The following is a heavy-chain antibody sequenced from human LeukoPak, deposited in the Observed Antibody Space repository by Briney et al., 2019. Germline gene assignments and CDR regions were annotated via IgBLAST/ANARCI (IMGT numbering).Heavy chain of an antibody. D-gene: IGHD3-22*01. Sequence: SETLSLTCTVSGGSISSSSYYWGWIRQPPGKGLEWIGSIYYSGSTYYNPSLKSRVTISVDTSKNQFSLKLSSVTAADTAVYYCARLPYYYDSSGPGLDAFDIWGQGTMVTVSS. V-gene: IGHV4-39*07. J-gene: IGHJ3*02. CDR1: GGSISSSSYY. CDR2: IYYSGST. CDR3: ARLPYYYDSSGPGLDAFDI.